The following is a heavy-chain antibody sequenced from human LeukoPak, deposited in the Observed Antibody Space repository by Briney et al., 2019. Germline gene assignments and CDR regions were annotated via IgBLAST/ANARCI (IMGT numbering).Heavy chain of an antibody. Sequence: SETLSLTCAVSGGSISSSNWWSWVRQPPGKGLEWIGEIYHSGSTNYNPSLKSRVTISVDKSKNQFSLKLSSVTAADTAFYYCARDLYNYDYYGGFDYWGQGTLVTVPP. CDR2: IYHSGST. V-gene: IGHV4-4*02. D-gene: IGHD3-22*01. CDR1: GGSISSSNW. J-gene: IGHJ4*02. CDR3: ARDLYNYDYYGGFDY.